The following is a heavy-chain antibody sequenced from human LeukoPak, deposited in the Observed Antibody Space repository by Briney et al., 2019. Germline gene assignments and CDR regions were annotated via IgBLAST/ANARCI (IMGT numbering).Heavy chain of an antibody. V-gene: IGHV4-4*02. J-gene: IGHJ4*02. CDR1: GGSISSSNW. D-gene: IGHD3-22*01. CDR3: GRDSRGPDY. Sequence: SETLSLTCAVSGGSISSSNWWNWVRQPPGKGLECIGEINHSGSTNYNPSLKSRVTISVDTSKNQISLKLNSVTAADTAVYYCGRDSRGPDYWGQGTLVTVSS. CDR2: INHSGST.